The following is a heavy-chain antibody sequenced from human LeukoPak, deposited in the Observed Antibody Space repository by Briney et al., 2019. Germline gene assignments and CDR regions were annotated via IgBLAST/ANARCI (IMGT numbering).Heavy chain of an antibody. J-gene: IGHJ4*02. CDR2: IYAGGTT. CDR3: TRAGSGSSYDS. V-gene: IGHV3-66*01. Sequence: GGSLRLSCAASGLTVSSNFMSWVRQAPGKGLEWVAVIYAGGTTFYADSVKGRFTISRDTAKNTLYLEMNRLRADDTAVYYCTRAGSGSSYDSWGQGTLVTVSS. D-gene: IGHD3-10*01. CDR1: GLTVSSNF.